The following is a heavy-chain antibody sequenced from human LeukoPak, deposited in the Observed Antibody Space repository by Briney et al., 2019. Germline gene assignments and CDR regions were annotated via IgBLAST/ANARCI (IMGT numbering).Heavy chain of an antibody. V-gene: IGHV1-69*04. J-gene: IGHJ6*03. D-gene: IGHD1-14*01. Sequence: SVKVSCKPSGGTLSSYAISWVRQAPGQGFEWMGRITPILDITNFAQKFQDRLTITADKSTNTAYMQLSSLRSEDTAVYYCARETKSEVGFGRKRYYYHINVWGEGTTVTVSS. CDR1: GGTLSSYA. CDR3: ARETKSEVGFGRKRYYYHINV. CDR2: ITPILDIT.